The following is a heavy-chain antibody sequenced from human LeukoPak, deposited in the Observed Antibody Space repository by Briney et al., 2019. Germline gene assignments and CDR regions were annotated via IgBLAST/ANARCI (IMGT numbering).Heavy chain of an antibody. D-gene: IGHD5-12*01. Sequence: GGSLRLSCAASGFNFTTYWMSWVRQTPEKGLEWVANIKEDGSRDYYVDSVEGRFTISRDNAKNFLYLQMKSLRAEDSATYYSARDGRGYDSWGQGTLVTVSS. V-gene: IGHV3-7*01. CDR3: ARDGRGYDS. J-gene: IGHJ5*01. CDR1: GFNFTTYW. CDR2: IKEDGSRD.